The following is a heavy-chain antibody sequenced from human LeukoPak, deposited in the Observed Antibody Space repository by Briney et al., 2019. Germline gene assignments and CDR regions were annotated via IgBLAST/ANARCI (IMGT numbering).Heavy chain of an antibody. Sequence: GGSLRLSCAASGFTFGSYWMHWVRQAPGEGLVWVSRVDNDGSSTNYADSAKGRFTISRDNAKNTLYLQTSSLRAEDTAMYYCARGNYGRFDPWGQGTLVTVSS. J-gene: IGHJ5*02. V-gene: IGHV3-74*01. CDR1: GFTFGSYW. CDR2: VDNDGSST. D-gene: IGHD1-7*01. CDR3: ARGNYGRFDP.